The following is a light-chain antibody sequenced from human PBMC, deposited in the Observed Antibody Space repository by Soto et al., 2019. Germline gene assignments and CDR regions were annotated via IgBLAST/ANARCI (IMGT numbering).Light chain of an antibody. J-gene: IGKJ1*01. CDR2: GAS. CDR1: QSVSNN. CDR3: QQYGSSGT. V-gene: IGKV3-15*01. Sequence: EIVMTQSPAILSVSPGYRATLSCRAGQSVSNNLAWYQQKPGQTPRLVIYGASNRATGVPARFSGSGSGTDFTLTISRLEPEDFAVYYCQQYGSSGTFGQGTKVDIK.